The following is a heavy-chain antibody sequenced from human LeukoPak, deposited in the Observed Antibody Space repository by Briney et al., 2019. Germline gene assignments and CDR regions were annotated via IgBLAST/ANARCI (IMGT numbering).Heavy chain of an antibody. J-gene: IGHJ4*02. D-gene: IGHD1-1*01. Sequence: SETLSLTCTVSGGSISSSSYYWGWIRQPPGKGLGWIGSIYYSGSTYYNPSLKSRVTISVDTSKNQFSLKLSSVTAADTAVYYCARRGSSGHFDYWGQGTLVTVSS. CDR2: IYYSGST. V-gene: IGHV4-39*07. CDR3: ARRGSSGHFDY. CDR1: GGSISSSSYY.